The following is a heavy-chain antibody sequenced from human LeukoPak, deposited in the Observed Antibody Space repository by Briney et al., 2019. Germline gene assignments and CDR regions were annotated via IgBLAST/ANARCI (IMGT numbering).Heavy chain of an antibody. CDR1: GFTVSSTY. J-gene: IGHJ4*02. V-gene: IGHV3-53*01. D-gene: IGHD2-15*01. CDR3: ACRHCSDGGCYFAGADPFDY. Sequence: GGSLRLSCAASGFTVSSTYMSWVRQTPGKGLEWVSVIYSGGKVYYIDSVKGRFTISRDTSKNTLCLQMNSLRVEDTAVYFCACRHCSDGGCYFAGADPFDYWGQGTLVTVSS. CDR2: IYSGGKV.